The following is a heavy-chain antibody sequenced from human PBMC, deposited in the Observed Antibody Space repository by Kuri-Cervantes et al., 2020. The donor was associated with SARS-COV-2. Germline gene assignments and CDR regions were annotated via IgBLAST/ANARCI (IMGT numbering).Heavy chain of an antibody. CDR2: INTYTGYA. V-gene: IGHV1-18*01. D-gene: IGHD4-23*01. CDR3: ATDRDYGGKYWYFDL. CDR1: GYTLTNYG. Sequence: ASVKVSCKASGYTLTNYGIVWVRQAPGQGLEWVGRINTYTGYANYVQNLQGRVTMTTDTSTTTAYMELRSLRSDDTAVYYCATDRDYGGKYWYFDLWGRGTLVTVSS. J-gene: IGHJ2*01.